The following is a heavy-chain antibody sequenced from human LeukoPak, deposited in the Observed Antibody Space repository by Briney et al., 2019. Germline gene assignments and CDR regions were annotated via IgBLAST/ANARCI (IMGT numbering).Heavy chain of an antibody. J-gene: IGHJ4*02. CDR2: ISSSSYI. D-gene: IGHD1-26*01. Sequence: GGSLRLSCAASGFTFSSYSMNWVRQAPGKGLEWVSSISSSSYIYYADSVKGRFTISRDNAKNSLYLQMNSLRAEDTAVYYCARVKVGLWYFDYWGQGTLVTVSS. CDR3: ARVKVGLWYFDY. CDR1: GFTFSSYS. V-gene: IGHV3-21*01.